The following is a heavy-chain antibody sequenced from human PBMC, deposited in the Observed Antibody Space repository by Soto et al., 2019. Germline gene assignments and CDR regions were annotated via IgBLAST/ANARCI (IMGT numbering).Heavy chain of an antibody. D-gene: IGHD3-16*01. Sequence: ASVKVSCKTSGYTFTNHGINWVRQAPGQGLEWMGWINPYNANTNYAQKLQGRVTMTTDTSTSTAYMDLRSLTSDDTAVYYCARNRVAGILGYAFDMWGQRTMVTV. CDR3: ARNRVAGILGYAFDM. V-gene: IGHV1-18*04. J-gene: IGHJ3*02. CDR2: INPYNANT. CDR1: GYTFTNHG.